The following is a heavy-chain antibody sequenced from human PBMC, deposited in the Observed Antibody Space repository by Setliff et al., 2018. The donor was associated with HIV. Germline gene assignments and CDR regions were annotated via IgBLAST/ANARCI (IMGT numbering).Heavy chain of an antibody. Sequence: TLSLTCTVSGGSISTYYWNWICQSPGTGLEWIGDINYRGVTYYNPSLKSRVTFSLDTSKNQFSLTLTSVTAADTAVYYCARDSNPAGSPGYEYARRGAFDLWGLGTPVTVSS. CDR3: ARDSNPAGSPGYEYARRGAFDL. CDR2: INYRGVT. CDR1: GGSISTYY. V-gene: IGHV4-59*01. D-gene: IGHD5-12*01. J-gene: IGHJ3*01.